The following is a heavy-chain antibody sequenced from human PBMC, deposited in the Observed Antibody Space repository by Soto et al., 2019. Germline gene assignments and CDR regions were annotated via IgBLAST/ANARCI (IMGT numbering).Heavy chain of an antibody. CDR1: GGSISSYY. D-gene: IGHD5-12*01. Sequence: SETLSPTCTVSGGSISSYYWSWIRQPPGKELEKIGYIYYSGSTNYNPSLKSRVTISVDTSKNQFSLRLTSVTAADAAVYYCARLVVGGGYEDYWGQGTLVTVSS. J-gene: IGHJ4*02. CDR3: ARLVVGGGYEDY. CDR2: IYYSGST. V-gene: IGHV4-59*08.